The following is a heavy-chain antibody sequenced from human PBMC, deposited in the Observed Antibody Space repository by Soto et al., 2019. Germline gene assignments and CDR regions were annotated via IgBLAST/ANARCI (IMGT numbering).Heavy chain of an antibody. Sequence: SETLSLTCTVAGGSISSGGYYWTWIRQLPGKGLEWIGCMYNSGSAYYNPSLKSRLSISGDTSKNEFSLKMSSVTAADSGVYHCARGKSDTSAYYYGLGWFDPWGQGTLVTVSS. D-gene: IGHD3-22*01. V-gene: IGHV4-31*03. CDR2: MYNSGSA. CDR1: GGSISSGGYY. CDR3: ARGKSDTSAYYYGLGWFDP. J-gene: IGHJ5*02.